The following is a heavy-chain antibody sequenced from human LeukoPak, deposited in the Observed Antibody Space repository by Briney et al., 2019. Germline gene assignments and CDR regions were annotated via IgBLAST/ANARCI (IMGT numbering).Heavy chain of an antibody. V-gene: IGHV1-2*02. J-gene: IGHJ4*02. Sequence: GASVKVSCKASGYTFTGYYLHWVRQAPGQGHEWMGWINPNSGGTDYAQKFQGRVTTTRDTSISTVYMELSRLRSDDTAVYYCASEGYCTGGTCFDIWGQGTLVTVSS. CDR1: GYTFTGYY. D-gene: IGHD2-8*02. CDR2: INPNSGGT. CDR3: ASEGYCTGGTCFDI.